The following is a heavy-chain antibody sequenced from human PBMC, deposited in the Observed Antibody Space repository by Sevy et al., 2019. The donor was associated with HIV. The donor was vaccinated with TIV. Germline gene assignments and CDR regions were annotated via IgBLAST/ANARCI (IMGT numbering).Heavy chain of an antibody. CDR3: ARRGYDTSGYPQYYFDC. CDR1: GYRFTSYW. D-gene: IGHD3-22*01. Sequence: GESLKISRKGSGYRFTSYWIGWVRQMPGKGLEWMGIIYPDDSETRYSPSFQGQVTISDDKSINTACVQWSSLKASDNAMYFCARRGYDTSGYPQYYFDCWGQGTLVTVSS. J-gene: IGHJ4*02. CDR2: IYPDDSET. V-gene: IGHV5-51*01.